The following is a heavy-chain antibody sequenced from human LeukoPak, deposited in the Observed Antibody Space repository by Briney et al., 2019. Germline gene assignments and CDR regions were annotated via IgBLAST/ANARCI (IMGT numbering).Heavy chain of an antibody. D-gene: IGHD3-10*01. Sequence: KPSETLSLTCTVSGYSISSYYWSWIRQPPGKGLEWIGYIYYSGSTNYNPSLKSRVTISVDTSKNQFSLKLSSVTAADTAVYYCARRPNGSGSYFAFNIWGQGTMVTVSS. CDR1: GYSISSYY. V-gene: IGHV4-59*08. CDR2: IYYSGST. CDR3: ARRPNGSGSYFAFNI. J-gene: IGHJ3*02.